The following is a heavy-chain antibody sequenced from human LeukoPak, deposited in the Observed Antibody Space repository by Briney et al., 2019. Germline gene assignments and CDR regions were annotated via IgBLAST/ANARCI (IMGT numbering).Heavy chain of an antibody. J-gene: IGHJ5*02. CDR3: ARVRGVTIFGVEKYNWFDP. CDR2: MNPNSGNT. V-gene: IGHV1-8*01. Sequence: ASVKVSCKASGYTFTSYDINWVRQATGQGLEWMGWMNPNSGNTGYAQKFQGRVTMTRGTSMSTAYMELSSLTSEDTAVYYCARVRGVTIFGVEKYNWFDPWGQGTLVTVSS. D-gene: IGHD3-3*01. CDR1: GYTFTSYD.